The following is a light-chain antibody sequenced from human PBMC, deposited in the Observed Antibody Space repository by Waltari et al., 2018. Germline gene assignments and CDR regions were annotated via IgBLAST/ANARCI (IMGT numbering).Light chain of an antibody. Sequence: QSALTQPASVSGSPGQSITISCTGTRSDVWSYNLVSWYQQHPGKPPNRIIYEASKRPSGVSNRFSGSKSGNTASLTISGLQAEDEADYYCCSYAGSYYVFGTGTKVTVL. J-gene: IGLJ1*01. CDR2: EAS. CDR3: CSYAGSYYV. CDR1: RSDVWSYNL. V-gene: IGLV2-23*01.